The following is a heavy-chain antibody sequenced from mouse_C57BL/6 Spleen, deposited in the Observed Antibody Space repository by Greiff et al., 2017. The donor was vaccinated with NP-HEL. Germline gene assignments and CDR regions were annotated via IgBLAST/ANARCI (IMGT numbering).Heavy chain of an antibody. D-gene: IGHD1-1*01. CDR3: ARDKITTVVANWYFDV. V-gene: IGHV5-4*01. Sequence: DVHLVESGGGLVKPGGSLKLSCAASGFTFSSYAMSWVRQTPEKRLEWVATISDGGSYTYYPDNVKGRFTISRDNAKNNLYLQMSHLKSEDTAMYYCARDKITTVVANWYFDVWGTGTTVTVS. CDR1: GFTFSSYA. J-gene: IGHJ1*03. CDR2: ISDGGSYT.